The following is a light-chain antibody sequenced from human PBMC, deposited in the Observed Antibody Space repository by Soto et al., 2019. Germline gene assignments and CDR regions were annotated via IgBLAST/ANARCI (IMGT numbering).Light chain of an antibody. CDR1: QTISSW. Sequence: DIQMTQSPSTLSGSVGDRVTITCRAGQTISSWLAWYQQKPGKAPKFLIYDASNLESGVPSRFSGSGSGTEFTLTISSLQPDDFATYYCQQYNSYWTFGQGTKWIS. V-gene: IGKV1-5*01. CDR3: QQYNSYWT. CDR2: DAS. J-gene: IGKJ1*01.